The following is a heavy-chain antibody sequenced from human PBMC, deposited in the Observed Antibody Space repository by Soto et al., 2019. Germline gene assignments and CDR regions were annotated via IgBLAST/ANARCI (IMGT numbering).Heavy chain of an antibody. CDR1: GYTFTSYA. D-gene: IGHD5-12*01. J-gene: IGHJ4*02. CDR3: AREQATVIH. CDR2: INAIFGTA. Sequence: SVKVSCKASGYTFTSYAIHWVRQAPGQRLEWMGGINAIFGTANYAQKFQGRVTITADESTSTAYMELSSLISEDTAVYYCAREQATVIHWGQGTLVTVSS. V-gene: IGHV1-69*13.